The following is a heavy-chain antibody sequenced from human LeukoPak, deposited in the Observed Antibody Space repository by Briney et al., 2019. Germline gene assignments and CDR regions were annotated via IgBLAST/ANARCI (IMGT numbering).Heavy chain of an antibody. J-gene: IGHJ2*01. CDR3: ASQGSPSITLFGVVIIPHWYFDL. V-gene: IGHV4-39*01. Sequence: SETLSLTCTVSGGSIISSSYYWGWIRQPPGKGLEWIGSIYYSGSTYYNPSLKSRVTISVDTSKNQFSLKLSSVTAADTAVYYCASQGSPSITLFGVVIIPHWYFDLWGRGTLVTVSS. CDR1: GGSIISSSYY. CDR2: IYYSGST. D-gene: IGHD3-3*01.